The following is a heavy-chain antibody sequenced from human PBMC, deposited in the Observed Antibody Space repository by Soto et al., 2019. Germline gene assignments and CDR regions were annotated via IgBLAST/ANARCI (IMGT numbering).Heavy chain of an antibody. CDR3: AKGLYSYGSSYFES. D-gene: IGHD5-18*01. CDR1: GFTFSSFG. J-gene: IGHJ4*02. Sequence: QVQLVESGGGVVQPGRSLRLSCVVSGFTFSSFGMHWVRQAPGKGLEWVAVIAFDGSDEYYGDSVKGRFSISRDNSKSTLYLQMNSLRPEDVAVYYCAKGLYSYGSSYFESWGQGTLVTVSS. V-gene: IGHV3-30*18. CDR2: IAFDGSDE.